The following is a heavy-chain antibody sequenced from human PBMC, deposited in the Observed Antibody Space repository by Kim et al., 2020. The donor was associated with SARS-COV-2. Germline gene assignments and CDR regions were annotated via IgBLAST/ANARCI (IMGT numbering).Heavy chain of an antibody. Sequence: GGSLRLSCAASGFTFGDYAMHWVRQAPGKDLEWVSGISWNSGSIGYADSVKGRFTISRDNAKNSLYLQMNSLRAEDTALYYCATYCSSTSCLNLGDYWGQGTLVTVSS. J-gene: IGHJ4*02. V-gene: IGHV3-9*01. D-gene: IGHD2-2*01. CDR2: ISWNSGSI. CDR3: ATYCSSTSCLNLGDY. CDR1: GFTFGDYA.